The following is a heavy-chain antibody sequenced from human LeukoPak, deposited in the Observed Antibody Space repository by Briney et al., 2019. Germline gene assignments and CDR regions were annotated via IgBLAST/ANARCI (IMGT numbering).Heavy chain of an antibody. D-gene: IGHD3-3*01. CDR1: GYTFASYD. Sequence: VASVKVSCKASGYTFASYDINWVRQATGQGLEWMGWMNPNSGNTGYAQKFQGRVTMTRNTSISTAYMELSSLRSEDTAVYYCARDQYYDFWSGYYAGVGFDPWGQGTLVTVSS. CDR2: MNPNSGNT. J-gene: IGHJ5*02. CDR3: ARDQYYDFWSGYYAGVGFDP. V-gene: IGHV1-8*01.